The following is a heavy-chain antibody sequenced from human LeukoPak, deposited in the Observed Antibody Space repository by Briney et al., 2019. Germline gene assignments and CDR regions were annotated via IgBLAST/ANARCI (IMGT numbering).Heavy chain of an antibody. CDR1: GGSINSGGYS. CDR2: IYHSGST. Sequence: SETLSLTCAVSGGSINSGGYSWSWIRQPPGKGLEWIGYIYHSGSTYYNPSLKSRVTISVDRSKNQFSLKLSSVTAADTAVYCARGLGHSQPRSSSSSRMTIYYYYMDVWGKGATVTVSS. V-gene: IGHV4-30-2*01. CDR3: ARGLGHSQPRSSSSSRMTIYYYYMDV. D-gene: IGHD6-6*01. J-gene: IGHJ6*03.